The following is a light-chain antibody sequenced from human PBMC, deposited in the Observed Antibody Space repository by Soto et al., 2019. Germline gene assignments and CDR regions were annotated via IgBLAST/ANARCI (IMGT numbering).Light chain of an antibody. CDR3: QQYNDRPWT. CDR1: QSVTYN. V-gene: IGKV3-15*01. Sequence: EINMTQSPATLSVSLGDRVTLSCRASQSVTYNLAWYQQRPGQAPRLLIYGASTRATGIPPRFSGRGSGTEFTLTITSLQSEDFAVYYCQQYNDRPWTFGQGTKVEIK. CDR2: GAS. J-gene: IGKJ1*01.